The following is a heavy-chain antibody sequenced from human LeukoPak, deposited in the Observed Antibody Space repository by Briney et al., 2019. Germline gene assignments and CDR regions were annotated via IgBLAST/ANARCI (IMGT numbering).Heavy chain of an antibody. Sequence: SETLSLTCTVSGGSISSSSYYWGWIRQPPGKGLEWIGSIYYSGSTYYNPSLKSRVTISVDTSKNQFSLRLSSVTAADTALYYCARLAGRSSSWRAYYFDYWGQGTLVTVSS. CDR1: GGSISSSSYY. CDR3: ARLAGRSSSWRAYYFDY. D-gene: IGHD6-13*01. CDR2: IYYSGST. V-gene: IGHV4-39*01. J-gene: IGHJ4*02.